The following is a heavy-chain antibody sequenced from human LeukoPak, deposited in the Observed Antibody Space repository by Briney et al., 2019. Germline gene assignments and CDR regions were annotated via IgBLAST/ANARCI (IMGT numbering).Heavy chain of an antibody. CDR1: GFTLSSYA. Sequence: GGSLRLSCAASGFTLSSYAMSWVRHAPGKGLEWVSVVSVSGGSTYYADSVNGRFTISRDNSKNTLYMQINTLRAEDTAVYYCARPKYYDVWSGAGLFNPWGEGTLVTVS. CDR3: ARPKYYDVWSGAGLFNP. J-gene: IGHJ5*02. CDR2: VSVSGGST. V-gene: IGHV3-23*01. D-gene: IGHD3-3*01.